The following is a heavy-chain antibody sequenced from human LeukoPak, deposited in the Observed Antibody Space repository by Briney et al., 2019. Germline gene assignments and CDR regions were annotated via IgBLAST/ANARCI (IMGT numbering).Heavy chain of an antibody. V-gene: IGHV4-30-2*01. D-gene: IGHD2-15*01. J-gene: IGHJ3*02. CDR3: ASCSGGSCYSPSDAFDI. CDR1: GGSISSGGYS. CDR2: IYHSGST. Sequence: PSQTLSLTCAVSGGSISSGGYSWSWIRQPPGKGLEWIGYIYHSGSTYYNPSLKSRVTISVDRSKNQFSLKLSSVTAADTAVYYCASCSGGSCYSPSDAFDIWGQGTLVTVSS.